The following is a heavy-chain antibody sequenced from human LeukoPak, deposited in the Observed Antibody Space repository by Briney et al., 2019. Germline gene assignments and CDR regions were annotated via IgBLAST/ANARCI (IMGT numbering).Heavy chain of an antibody. D-gene: IGHD6-19*01. J-gene: IGHJ4*02. CDR3: ARGGSAGTGYYFDY. CDR1: GFTFSSYA. Sequence: GGSLRLSCAASGFTFSSYAMSWVRQAPGKGLEWVSAISGSGGSTYYADSVKGRFTISRDNSKNTLYLQMNSLRAEDTAVYYCARGGSAGTGYYFDYWGQGTLVTVSS. CDR2: ISGSGGST. V-gene: IGHV3-23*01.